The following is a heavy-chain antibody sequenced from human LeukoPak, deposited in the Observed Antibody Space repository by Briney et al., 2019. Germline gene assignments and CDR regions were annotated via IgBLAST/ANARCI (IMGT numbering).Heavy chain of an antibody. CDR3: ARDPAAEQGPVWDNTRGTEY. D-gene: IGHD2/OR15-2a*01. CDR2: IDPYSGGT. V-gene: IGHV1-2*02. J-gene: IGHJ4*02. CDR1: EYTFNGYY. Sequence: ASVKVSCKTSEYTFNGYYIYWVRQAPGQGLEWMGWIDPYSGGTKYAQKFEGRVTLTRDTSTSTAFMELHTLRSDDTAVYYCARDPAAEQGPVWDNTRGTEYWGQGTLVTVS.